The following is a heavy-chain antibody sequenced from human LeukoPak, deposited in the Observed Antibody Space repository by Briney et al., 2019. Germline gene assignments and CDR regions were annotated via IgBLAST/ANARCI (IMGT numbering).Heavy chain of an antibody. CDR3: ARFSYDTGSSSGYFDY. Sequence: GGSLRLSCAASGFTFSDYYMSWVRQAPGKGLEWLSFISSSSSTIYYADSVRGRFTISRDNAKNSLYLQMNSLRAEDTAVYYCARFSYDTGSSSGYFDYWGQGTLVTVSS. V-gene: IGHV3-11*01. J-gene: IGHJ4*02. D-gene: IGHD2-8*02. CDR2: ISSSSSTI. CDR1: GFTFSDYY.